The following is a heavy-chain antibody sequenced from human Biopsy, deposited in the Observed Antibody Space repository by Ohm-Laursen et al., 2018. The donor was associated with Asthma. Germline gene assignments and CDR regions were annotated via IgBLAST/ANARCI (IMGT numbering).Heavy chain of an antibody. CDR3: ARIKIRIGAGTDRYFDL. J-gene: IGHJ2*01. CDR1: GYTFTSYG. CDR2: IDPNSGGT. V-gene: IGHV1-2*06. D-gene: IGHD3-16*01. Sequence: ASVKVSCKASGYTFTSYGISWVRQAPGQGLEWMGRIDPNSGGTNYAQKFLGRVTMTRDTSVNTAFMVLSRLRSDDTAVYYCARIKIRIGAGTDRYFDLWGRGTLVTVSS.